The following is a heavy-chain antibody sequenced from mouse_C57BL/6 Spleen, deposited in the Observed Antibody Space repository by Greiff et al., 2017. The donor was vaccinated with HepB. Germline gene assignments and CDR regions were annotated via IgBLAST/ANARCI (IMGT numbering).Heavy chain of an antibody. CDR1: GFTFSSYT. J-gene: IGHJ3*01. CDR3: AGQGAWFAY. Sequence: EVQLKESGGGLVKPGGSLKLSCAASGFTFSSYTMSWVRQTPEKRLEWVATISGGGGNTYYPDSVKGRFTISRDNAKNTLYLQMSSLRSEDTALYYCAGQGAWFAYWGQGTLVTVSA. V-gene: IGHV5-9*01. CDR2: ISGGGGNT.